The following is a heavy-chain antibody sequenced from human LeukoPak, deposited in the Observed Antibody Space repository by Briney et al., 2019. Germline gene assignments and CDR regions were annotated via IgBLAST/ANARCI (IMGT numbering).Heavy chain of an antibody. CDR3: AKGATGD. V-gene: IGHV3-30*02. CDR2: MHSDGTNK. J-gene: IGHJ4*02. D-gene: IGHD1-26*01. Sequence: PGGSLRLSCAASGFTFSSYGMHWVRQAPGKGLEWVTFMHSDGTNKYYADSVKGRFTVSRDNSKNTLYLQMNSLRAEDTVVYYCAKGATGDWGQGTLVTVSS. CDR1: GFTFSSYG.